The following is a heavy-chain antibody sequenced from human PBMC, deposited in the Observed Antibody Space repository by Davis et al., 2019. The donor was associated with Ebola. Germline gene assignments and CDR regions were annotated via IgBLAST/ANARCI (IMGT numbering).Heavy chain of an antibody. CDR1: GFTFSSYS. D-gene: IGHD1-26*01. Sequence: PGGSLRLSCAASGFTFSSYSMNWVRQAPGKGLEWVSYISISSSTIYYADSVKGRFTISRDNAKNSLYLQMNSLRDEDTAVYYCARGPEGATDDAFDIWGQGTMVTVSS. J-gene: IGHJ3*02. CDR3: ARGPEGATDDAFDI. CDR2: ISISSSTI. V-gene: IGHV3-48*02.